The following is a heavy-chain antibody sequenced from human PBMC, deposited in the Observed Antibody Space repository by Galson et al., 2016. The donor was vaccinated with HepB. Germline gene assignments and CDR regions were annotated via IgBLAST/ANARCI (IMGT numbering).Heavy chain of an antibody. Sequence: SLRLSCAASGFTFDDYTMHWVRQAPGKGLEWVSRISWDGGSTYYADSVQGRFTISRDNSKNSLYLQMNSLRTEDTALYYCARYLPGGSHIQLWSRIFDIWGQGTMVTVSS. CDR3: ARYLPGGSHIQLWSRIFDI. D-gene: IGHD5-18*01. V-gene: IGHV3-43*01. J-gene: IGHJ3*02. CDR2: ISWDGGST. CDR1: GFTFDDYT.